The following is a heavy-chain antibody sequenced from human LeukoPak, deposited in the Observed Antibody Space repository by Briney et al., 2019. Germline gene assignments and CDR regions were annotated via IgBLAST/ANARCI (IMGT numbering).Heavy chain of an antibody. J-gene: IGHJ4*02. D-gene: IGHD2-2*01. V-gene: IGHV3-64*01. CDR2: ISSNGGST. Sequence: PGGSLRLSCAASGFTFSSYDMHWVRQAPGKGLEYVSAISSNGGSTYYANSVKGRFTISRDNSKNTLYLQMGSLRAEDMAVYYCARGSAMHFDYWGQGTLVTVSS. CDR1: GFTFSSYD. CDR3: ARGSAMHFDY.